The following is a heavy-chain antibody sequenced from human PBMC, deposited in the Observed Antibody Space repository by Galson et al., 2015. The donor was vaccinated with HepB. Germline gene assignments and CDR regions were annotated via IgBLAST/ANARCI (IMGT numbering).Heavy chain of an antibody. CDR1: GFPFSTYA. J-gene: IGHJ6*02. CDR2: ISFDGSYK. D-gene: IGHD3-3*01. Sequence: LRLSCAASGFPFSTYAMHWVRQAPGKGLEWVAVISFDGSYKYYADSVRGRFTISRDNSKNTLYLQMNSLRSEDTAVYYCATDFWSGYLRLYYYYGMDVWGQGTTVTVSS. CDR3: ATDFWSGYLRLYYYYGMDV. V-gene: IGHV3-30*04.